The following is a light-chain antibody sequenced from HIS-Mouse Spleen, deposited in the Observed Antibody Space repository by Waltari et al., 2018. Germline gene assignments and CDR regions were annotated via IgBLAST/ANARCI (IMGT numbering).Light chain of an antibody. CDR1: ALPKKY. J-gene: IGLJ2*01. V-gene: IGLV3-10*01. CDR3: YSTDSSGNHRV. Sequence: SYELPQPPSVSVSPGQTARITCPGDALPKKYAYSYQQKSGQAPVLVIYEDSKRPPGIPERFSGSSSGTMATLTISGAQVEDEADYYCYSTDSSGNHRVFGGGTKLTVL. CDR2: EDS.